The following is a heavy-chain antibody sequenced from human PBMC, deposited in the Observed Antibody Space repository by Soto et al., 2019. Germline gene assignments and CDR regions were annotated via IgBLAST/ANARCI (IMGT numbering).Heavy chain of an antibody. V-gene: IGHV3-7*05. CDR1: GFTFSNFW. CDR2: IKSDGSER. CDR3: ARDVI. Sequence: EVQLVESGGGLVQPGGSLRLSCAASGFTFSNFWMSWVRQSPGEGLEWVASIKSDGSERSHVDAVRGRVSISRDNARNSLFLQMNSLRVDDTAVYYCARDVIWGQGSLVTVSS. J-gene: IGHJ4*02.